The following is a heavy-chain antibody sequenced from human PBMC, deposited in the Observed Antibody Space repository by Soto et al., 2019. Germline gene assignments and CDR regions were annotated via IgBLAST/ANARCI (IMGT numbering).Heavy chain of an antibody. D-gene: IGHD2-21*01. CDR2: ISGSGGST. J-gene: IGHJ4*02. CDR1: GFTFSSYA. Sequence: VGSLRLSCAASGFTFSSYAMSLVRQAPGQGLESVSAISGSGGSTYYADSVKVRVTISIYNSKTTLYLQMNSLRAEDTVVYYCAKDLLVVVTYFDYLGPGTLVTVS. V-gene: IGHV3-23*01. CDR3: AKDLLVVVTYFDY.